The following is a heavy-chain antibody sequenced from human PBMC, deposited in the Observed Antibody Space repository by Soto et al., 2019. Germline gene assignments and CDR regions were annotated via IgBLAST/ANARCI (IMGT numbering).Heavy chain of an antibody. CDR3: ARGGPTVTTPQFDY. CDR2: INHSGST. Sequence: QVQLQQWGAGLLKPSETLSLTCAVYGGSFRGYYWSWIRQPPGKGLEWIGEINHSGSTNYNPSLKSRVTISVDTSKNQFSLKLSSVTAADTAVYYCARGGPTVTTPQFDYWGQGTLVTVSS. J-gene: IGHJ4*02. D-gene: IGHD4-17*01. CDR1: GGSFRGYY. V-gene: IGHV4-34*01.